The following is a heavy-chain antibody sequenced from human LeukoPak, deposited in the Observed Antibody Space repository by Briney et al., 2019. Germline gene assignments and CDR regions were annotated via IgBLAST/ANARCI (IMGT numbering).Heavy chain of an antibody. D-gene: IGHD5-18*01. V-gene: IGHV3-21*01. Sequence: GGSLRLSCAASGFTFSSYSMNWVRQAPGKGLEWVSSISSSSSYIYYADSVKGRFTISRDNAKNSLYLQMNSLRAEDTAVYYCAREWIQLWLYGMDVWGQGTTVTVSS. CDR3: AREWIQLWLYGMDV. J-gene: IGHJ6*02. CDR1: GFTFSSYS. CDR2: ISSSSSYI.